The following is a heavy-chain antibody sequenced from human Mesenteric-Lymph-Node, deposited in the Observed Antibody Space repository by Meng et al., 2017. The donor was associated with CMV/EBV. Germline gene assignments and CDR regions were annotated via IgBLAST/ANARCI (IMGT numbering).Heavy chain of an antibody. V-gene: IGHV1-69*05. CDR2: SIPIFGTA. CDR1: GYSFRTYG. J-gene: IGHJ5*02. Sequence: SVKVSCKASGYSFRTYGITWVRQVTGQGLEWMGGSIPIFGTAKYSQKFQGRLTITTDDSATTGYMELRSLTSDDTAVYYCAREVGTQNWNDEKWFDPWGQGTLVTVFS. CDR3: AREVGTQNWNDEKWFDP. D-gene: IGHD1-1*01.